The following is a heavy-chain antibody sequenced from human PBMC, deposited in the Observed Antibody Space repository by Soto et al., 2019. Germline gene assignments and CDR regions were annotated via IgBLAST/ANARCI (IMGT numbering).Heavy chain of an antibody. J-gene: IGHJ4*02. CDR2: ISGSGGGT. V-gene: IGHV3-23*01. CDR3: SKEHGAVYFDY. CDR1: GFTFSSYA. D-gene: IGHD3-16*01. Sequence: EVQLLESGGGLVQPGGSLRLSCAASGFTFSSYAMSWVRQAPGKGLEWVSAISGSGGGTYYADSVKGRFTISRDNSKNTVYLQMKSLRAEDTAEYYFSKEHGAVYFDYWGQGTLVTVSS.